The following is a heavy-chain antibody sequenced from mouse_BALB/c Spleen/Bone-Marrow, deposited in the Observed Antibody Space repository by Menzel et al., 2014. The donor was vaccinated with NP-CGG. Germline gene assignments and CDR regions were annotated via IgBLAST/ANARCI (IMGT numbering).Heavy chain of an antibody. Sequence: EVMLVESGGGLVKPGGSLKLSCAASGFTFSSYAMSWVRRTPEKRLEWVATISSGGSYTYYPDSVKGRFTISRDNAKNTLYLQMSSLRSEETAMYYCARHGITRLLDYWGQGTTLTVSS. J-gene: IGHJ2*01. CDR2: ISSGGSYT. CDR3: ARHGITRLLDY. CDR1: GFTFSSYA. D-gene: IGHD2-4*01. V-gene: IGHV5-9-1*01.